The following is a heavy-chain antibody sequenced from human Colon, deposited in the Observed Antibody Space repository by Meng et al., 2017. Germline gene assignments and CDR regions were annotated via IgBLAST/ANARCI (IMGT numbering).Heavy chain of an antibody. Sequence: QAQLHEAGPGLVRPSADLSLVCTVSGGSIKRGGYHWSWVRQHPVKGLEYIGFMSDSGTTDYNPSLRSRVSISEIGSSKNQFSLTLRSVTAADTATYFCARDTLYGTDYWGQGVLVTVSS. D-gene: IGHD4-17*01. CDR3: ARDTLYGTDY. J-gene: IGHJ4*02. CDR2: MSDSGTT. CDR1: GGSIKRGGYH. V-gene: IGHV4-31*03.